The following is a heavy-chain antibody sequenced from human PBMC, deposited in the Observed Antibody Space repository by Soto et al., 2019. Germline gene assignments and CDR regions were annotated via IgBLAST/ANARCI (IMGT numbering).Heavy chain of an antibody. CDR3: ARRSVFYGMDV. V-gene: IGHV4-59*01. D-gene: IGHD1-26*01. J-gene: IGHJ6*02. CDR2: VYYSGST. Sequence: LRETPSLTCTVSGGSISNYYWSWIRQPPGKGLEWIGYVYYSGSTNYNPSLKSRVTISVDTSKNQFSLELSSVTAADTAVYYCARRSVFYGMDVWGQGTTVTVSS. CDR1: GGSISNYY.